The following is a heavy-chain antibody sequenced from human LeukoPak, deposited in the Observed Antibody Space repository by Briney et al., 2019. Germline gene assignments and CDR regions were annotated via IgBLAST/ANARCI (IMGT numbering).Heavy chain of an antibody. CDR3: ARQVSGDTAMLEFDP. D-gene: IGHD5-18*01. J-gene: IGHJ5*02. CDR1: GGSISSSSYY. Sequence: PSETLSLTCTVSGGSISSSSYYWGWIRQPPGKGLEWIGSIYYSGSTYYNPSLKSRVTISVDTSKNQFSLKLSSVTAADTAVYYCARQVSGDTAMLEFDPWGQGTLVTVSS. CDR2: IYYSGST. V-gene: IGHV4-39*01.